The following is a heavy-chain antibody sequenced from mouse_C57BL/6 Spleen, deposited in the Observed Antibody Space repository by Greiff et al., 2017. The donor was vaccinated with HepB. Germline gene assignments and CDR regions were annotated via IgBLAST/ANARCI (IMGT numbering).Heavy chain of an antibody. CDR3: ARRDYYGSFLV. V-gene: IGHV1-82*01. CDR2: IYPGDGDT. CDR1: GYAFSSSW. Sequence: QVHVKQSGPELVKPGASVKISCKASGYAFSSSWMNWVKQRPGKGLEWIGRIYPGDGDTNYNGKFKGKATLTADKSSSTAYMQLSSLTSEDSAVYFCARRDYYGSFLVWGTGTTVTVSS. D-gene: IGHD1-1*01. J-gene: IGHJ1*03.